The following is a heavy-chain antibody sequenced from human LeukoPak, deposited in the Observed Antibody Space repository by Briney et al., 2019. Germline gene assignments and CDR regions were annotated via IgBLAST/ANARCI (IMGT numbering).Heavy chain of an antibody. V-gene: IGHV4-30-2*01. CDR1: GGSISSGGYY. J-gene: IGHJ6*02. D-gene: IGHD3-10*01. Sequence: PSQTLSLTCAVSGGSISSGGYYWSWIRQPPGKGLEWIGEINHSGSTDYNPSLKSRVTISVDTSKNQFSLKLSSVTAADTAVYYCARAARGSGSYHVYYYYGMDVWGQGTTVTVSS. CDR2: INHSGST. CDR3: ARAARGSGSYHVYYYYGMDV.